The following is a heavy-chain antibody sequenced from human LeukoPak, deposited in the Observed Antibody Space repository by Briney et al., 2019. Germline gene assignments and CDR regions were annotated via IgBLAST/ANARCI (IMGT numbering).Heavy chain of an antibody. V-gene: IGHV1-24*01. Sequence: ASVKVSCKVSGYTLTELSMHWVRQAPGKGLEWMGGFDPEDGETIYAQKFQGRVTMTEDTSTDTAYMELSSLRSEDTAVYYCATSLLVLLWFGEPFDYWGQGTLVTVSS. D-gene: IGHD3-10*01. CDR1: GYTLTELS. CDR3: ATSLLVLLWFGEPFDY. J-gene: IGHJ4*02. CDR2: FDPEDGET.